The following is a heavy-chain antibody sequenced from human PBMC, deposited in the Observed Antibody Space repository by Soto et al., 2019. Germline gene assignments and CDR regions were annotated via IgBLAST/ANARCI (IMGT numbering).Heavy chain of an antibody. V-gene: IGHV4-34*01. Sequence: SETLSLTCAVYGGSFSGYYWSWIRQPPGKGLEWIGEINHSGGTNYNPSLKSRVTISVDTSKNQFSLKLSSVTAADTAVYYCARAPYGSGVDYWGQGTLVTV. J-gene: IGHJ4*02. CDR2: INHSGGT. CDR3: ARAPYGSGVDY. D-gene: IGHD3-10*01. CDR1: GGSFSGYY.